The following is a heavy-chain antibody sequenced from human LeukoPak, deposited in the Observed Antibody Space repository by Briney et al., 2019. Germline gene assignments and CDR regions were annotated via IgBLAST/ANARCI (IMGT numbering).Heavy chain of an antibody. D-gene: IGHD4-17*01. CDR3: ARDYGDNYYYYYGMDV. CDR1: GGSFSGYY. Sequence: SETLSLTCAVYGGSFSGYYWSWIRQPPGKGLEWIGEFNHSGSTNYNPSLKSRVTISVDTSKNQFSLKLSSVTAADTAVYYCARDYGDNYYYYYGMDVWGQGTTVTVSS. V-gene: IGHV4-34*01. J-gene: IGHJ6*02. CDR2: FNHSGST.